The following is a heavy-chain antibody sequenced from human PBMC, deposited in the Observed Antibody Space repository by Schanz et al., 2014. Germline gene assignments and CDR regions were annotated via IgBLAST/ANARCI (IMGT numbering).Heavy chain of an antibody. CDR2: INSDGTTT. J-gene: IGHJ4*02. CDR3: AMGGYQLHH. CDR1: GFTFSTYW. Sequence: GPLVESGGGLVQPGGSLRLSCAASGFTFSTYWMHWVRQAPGKGLVWVSHINSDGTTTTYADSVKGRFTISRDNAENTLYLQMNSLRVEDTAVYYCAMGGYQLHHWGQGTLVTVSS. D-gene: IGHD1-7*01. V-gene: IGHV3-74*01.